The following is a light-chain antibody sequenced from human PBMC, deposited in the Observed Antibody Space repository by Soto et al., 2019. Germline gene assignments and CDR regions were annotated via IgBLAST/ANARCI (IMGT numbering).Light chain of an antibody. CDR1: SSNIGSNT. Sequence: QSVLTQPPSASGTPGQRVTISCSGSSSNIGSNTVSWYQQLPGTAPKLLVYSNNQRPSGVPDRFSGSKSGTSASLAISGRQSEDEADYYCAAWDDSLMGVFGGGTQLTVL. CDR3: AAWDDSLMGV. J-gene: IGLJ2*01. V-gene: IGLV1-44*01. CDR2: SNN.